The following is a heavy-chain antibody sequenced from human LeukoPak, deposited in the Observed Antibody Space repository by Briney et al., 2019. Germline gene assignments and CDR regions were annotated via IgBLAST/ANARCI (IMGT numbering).Heavy chain of an antibody. Sequence: GGSLRLSCAASGFTFSSYSMNWVRQAPGKGLEWVANIKLDGSEKNYVDSVKGRFTISRDNTKNSLYLQMNSLRVEDTAVFYCARDQYDTWSRRGNFDSWGQGTLVIVSS. CDR2: IKLDGSEK. CDR1: GFTFSSYS. D-gene: IGHD3-3*01. CDR3: ARDQYDTWSRRGNFDS. V-gene: IGHV3-7*03. J-gene: IGHJ4*02.